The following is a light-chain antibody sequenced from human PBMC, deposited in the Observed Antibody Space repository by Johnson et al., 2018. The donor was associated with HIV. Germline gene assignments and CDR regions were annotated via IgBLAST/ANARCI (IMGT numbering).Light chain of an antibody. J-gene: IGLJ1*01. CDR1: SSNIGNNY. Sequence: QSVLTQPPSVSAAPGQKVTISCSGSSSNIGNNYVSWYQQLPGTAPKLLIYDNNKRPSGIPDRFSGSKSGTSATLGITGLQTGDAADYYCGTWDSSLSAGVFGTGTWVTVL. CDR3: GTWDSSLSAGV. V-gene: IGLV1-51*01. CDR2: DNN.